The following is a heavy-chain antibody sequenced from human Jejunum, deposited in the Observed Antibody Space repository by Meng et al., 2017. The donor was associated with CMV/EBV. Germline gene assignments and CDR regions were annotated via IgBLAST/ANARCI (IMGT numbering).Heavy chain of an antibody. CDR3: AGRSSLTGWSFDS. CDR1: GGAVNEYY. J-gene: IGHJ4*02. CDR2: IFHSGSI. V-gene: IGHV4-34*12. Sequence: GVSGGAVNEYYYTWIRQAPGKGLEGIGQIFHSGSIAYNPSHRGRVTLSIDTSKNQFSLKLSSVTAADTAIYFCAGRSSLTGWSFDSWGQGTLVTVSS. D-gene: IGHD6-19*01.